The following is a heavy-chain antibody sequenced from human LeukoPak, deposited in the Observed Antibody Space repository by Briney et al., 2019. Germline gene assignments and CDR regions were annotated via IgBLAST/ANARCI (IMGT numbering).Heavy chain of an antibody. J-gene: IGHJ5*02. V-gene: IGHV6-1*01. CDR3: AKVEPTKGWFDP. Sequence: SQTLSLTCAISGDSVSSGTTTWNWIRQSPSRGLEWLGRTCYRSKWHNDYAVSVKSRITISPDTSKNQLSLQLNSVIPEDTAVYFCAKVEPTKGWFDPWGQGTLVIVSS. D-gene: IGHD1-1*01. CDR2: TCYRSKWHN. CDR1: GDSVSSGTTT.